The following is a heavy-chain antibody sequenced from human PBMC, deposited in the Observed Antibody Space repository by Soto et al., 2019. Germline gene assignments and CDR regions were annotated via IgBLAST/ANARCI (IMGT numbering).Heavy chain of an antibody. CDR3: ARLYYYDTSGYYYVEDY. Sequence: ASVKVSCKASGYTFNRYAISWVRQAPGQGLEWMGWISAYNGNTNYAQKLQGRVTMTTDTSTSTAYVELRSLRSDDTAVYYCARLYYYDTSGYYYVEDYWGQGTLVTVSS. J-gene: IGHJ4*02. D-gene: IGHD3-22*01. V-gene: IGHV1-18*01. CDR1: GYTFNRYA. CDR2: ISAYNGNT.